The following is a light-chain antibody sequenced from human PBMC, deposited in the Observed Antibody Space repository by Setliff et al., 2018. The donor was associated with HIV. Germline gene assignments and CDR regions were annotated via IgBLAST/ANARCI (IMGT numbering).Light chain of an antibody. V-gene: IGLV2-14*01. CDR3: SSYSTSSTPLYV. CDR2: EVS. Sequence: QSALTQPASVSGSPGQSITISCTGTSSDVGGSNYVSWYQQHPGKAPKLMIYEVSNRPSWVSNRFSGSKSGNTASLTISGLQAEDEADYYCSSYSTSSTPLYVFGTGTKGTV. J-gene: IGLJ1*01. CDR1: SSDVGGSNY.